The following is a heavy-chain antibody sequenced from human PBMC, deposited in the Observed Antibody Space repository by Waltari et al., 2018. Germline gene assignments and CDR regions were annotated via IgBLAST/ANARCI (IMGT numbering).Heavy chain of an antibody. CDR3: ATFSNWVHDTFDI. CDR1: GFTFSSYW. J-gene: IGHJ3*02. CDR2: IKQDGSEN. V-gene: IGHV3-7*03. Sequence: EVQLLESGGGLVQPGGSLRLSCAASGFTFSSYWMTWVRQAPGKGLEWVDNIKQDGSENYYVDSVKGRFTISRDDAKNSLYLQMNSVRVDDTAVYYCATFSNWVHDTFDIWGQGTLVSVSS. D-gene: IGHD3-16*01.